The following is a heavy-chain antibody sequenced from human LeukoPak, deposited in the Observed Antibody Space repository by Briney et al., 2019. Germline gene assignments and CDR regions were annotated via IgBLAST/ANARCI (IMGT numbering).Heavy chain of an antibody. CDR3: AKGGSGLYRTYNWFDP. CDR1: GFTFSSYG. CDR2: IWYDGSNK. V-gene: IGHV3-33*06. J-gene: IGHJ5*02. D-gene: IGHD6-19*01. Sequence: GGSLRLSCAASGFTFSSYGMHWVRQAPGKGLEWVAVIWYDGSNKFYTDSVKGRFTIYRDNSKNTLYLQMDSLRAEDTAVYYCAKGGSGLYRTYNWFDPWGQGTLVTVSS.